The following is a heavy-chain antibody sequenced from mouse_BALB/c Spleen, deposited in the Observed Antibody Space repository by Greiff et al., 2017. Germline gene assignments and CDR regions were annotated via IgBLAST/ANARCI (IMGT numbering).Heavy chain of an antibody. Sequence: VQLQQSGPELVKPGASVTISCTASGYTFTDYNMHWVKQSHGKSLEWIGYIYPYNGGTGYNQKFKSKATLTVDNSSSTAYMELRSLTSEDSAVYYCARSTMITYYAMDYWGQGTSVTVSS. V-gene: IGHV1S29*02. D-gene: IGHD2-4*01. CDR1: GYTFTDYN. CDR3: ARSTMITYYAMDY. CDR2: IYPYNGGT. J-gene: IGHJ4*01.